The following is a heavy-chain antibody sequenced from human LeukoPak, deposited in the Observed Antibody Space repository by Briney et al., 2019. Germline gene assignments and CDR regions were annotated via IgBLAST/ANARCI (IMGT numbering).Heavy chain of an antibody. J-gene: IGHJ4*02. D-gene: IGHD2-2*01. CDR3: ARVDCSSTSCHPPFDY. V-gene: IGHV1-18*01. Sequence: ASVKVSCKASGYTFTSYGISWVRQAPGQVLEWMGWISAYNGNTNYAQKLQGRVTMTTDTSTSTADTELRSLRSDDTAVYYCARVDCSSTSCHPPFDYWGQGTLVTVSS. CDR1: GYTFTSYG. CDR2: ISAYNGNT.